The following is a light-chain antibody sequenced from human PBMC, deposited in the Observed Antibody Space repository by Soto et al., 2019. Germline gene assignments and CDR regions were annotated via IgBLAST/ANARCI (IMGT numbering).Light chain of an antibody. CDR2: GNS. CDR3: QSYDSSLSGPVV. J-gene: IGLJ2*01. V-gene: IGLV1-40*01. CDR1: SSNIGAGYD. Sequence: QPVLTQPPSVSGAPGQRVTISCTRSSSNIGAGYDVHWYQQLPGTAPKLLIYGNSNRPSGVPDRFSGSKSGTSASLAITGLQAEDEADYYCQSYDSSLSGPVVFGGGTKLTVL.